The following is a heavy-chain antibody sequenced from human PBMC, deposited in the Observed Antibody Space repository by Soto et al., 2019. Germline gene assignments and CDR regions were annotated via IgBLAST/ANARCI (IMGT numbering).Heavy chain of an antibody. J-gene: IGHJ6*02. V-gene: IGHV1-69*13. CDR2: IIPIFGTA. Sequence: SVKVSCKASGGTFSSYAIRWVRQAPGQGLEWMGGIIPIFGTANCAQKFQGRVTITADESTSTAYMELSSLRSEDTAVYYCARDKDSSSFGGMDVWGQGTTVTVSS. CDR1: GGTFSSYA. CDR3: ARDKDSSSFGGMDV. D-gene: IGHD6-13*01.